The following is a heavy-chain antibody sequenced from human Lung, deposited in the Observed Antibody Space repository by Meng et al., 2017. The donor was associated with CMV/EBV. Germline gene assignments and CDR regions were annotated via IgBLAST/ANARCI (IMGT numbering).Heavy chain of an antibody. V-gene: IGHV4-59*13. Sequence: SETLSLTCKASGGSISSYYWSWIRQSPGKGLDWIGFMNYRGSSNYNPSLKSRVTISVDTSKNQFSLKLTSVTAADTAVYYCARDFATGPRGDYFDYWGQGTLVTVSS. J-gene: IGHJ4*02. CDR2: MNYRGSS. CDR1: GGSISSYY. D-gene: IGHD3-16*01. CDR3: ARDFATGPRGDYFDY.